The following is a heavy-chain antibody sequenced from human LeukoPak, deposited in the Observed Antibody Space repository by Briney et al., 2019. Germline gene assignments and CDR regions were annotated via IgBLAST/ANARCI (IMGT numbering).Heavy chain of an antibody. Sequence: SETLSLTCAVSGGSISSGGYSWSWIRQPPGKGLEWIGYIYYSGSTYYNPSLKSRATISVDTSENQFSLKLSSVTAADTAVYYCARDGRYYYAFDIWGQGTMVTVSS. J-gene: IGHJ3*02. CDR1: GGSISSGGYS. CDR2: IYYSGST. D-gene: IGHD1-26*01. V-gene: IGHV4-30-4*07. CDR3: ARDGRYYYAFDI.